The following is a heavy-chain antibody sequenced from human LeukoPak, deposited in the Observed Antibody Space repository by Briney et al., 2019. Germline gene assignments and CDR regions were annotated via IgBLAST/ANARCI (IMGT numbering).Heavy chain of an antibody. Sequence: GGSLRLSCAASGFTVSSNYMSWVRQAPGKGLEWVSVIYSGGSTYYADSVKGRFTIPRHNSRNTLYLQMNSLRAEDTAVYYCARERSSGTFDYWGQGTLVTVSS. D-gene: IGHD6-19*01. CDR2: IYSGGST. CDR1: GFTVSSNY. CDR3: ARERSSGTFDY. V-gene: IGHV3-53*04. J-gene: IGHJ4*02.